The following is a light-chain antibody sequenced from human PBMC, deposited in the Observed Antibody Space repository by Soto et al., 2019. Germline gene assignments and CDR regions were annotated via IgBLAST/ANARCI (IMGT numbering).Light chain of an antibody. V-gene: IGKV1-9*01. CDR3: QQYNNWPPLT. CDR2: AAS. J-gene: IGKJ4*01. CDR1: QGISSY. Sequence: DIQLTRSPSFLSASVGDRVTITCRASQGISSYLAWYQQKPGKAPKLLIYAASTLQSGVPSRFSGSGSGTDFTLTISSLQSEDFAVYYCQQYNNWPPLTFGGGTKV.